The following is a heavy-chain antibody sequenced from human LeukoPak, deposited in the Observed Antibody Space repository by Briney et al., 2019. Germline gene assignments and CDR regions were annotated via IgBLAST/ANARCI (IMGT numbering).Heavy chain of an antibody. J-gene: IGHJ4*02. V-gene: IGHV1-46*01. CDR3: AREFVGGRSGGLGY. D-gene: IGHD3-10*01. Sequence: ASVKVSCKASGYTFTSYYLHWVRRAPGQGLEWMGVINPSGGSPNYAQKFQGRVTMTRDTSTSTVYMELRSLRSADTALYYCAREFVGGRSGGLGYWGQGTLVTVSS. CDR2: INPSGGSP. CDR1: GYTFTSYY.